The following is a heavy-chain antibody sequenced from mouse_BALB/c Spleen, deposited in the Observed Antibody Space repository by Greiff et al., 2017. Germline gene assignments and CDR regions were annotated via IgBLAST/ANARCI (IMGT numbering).Heavy chain of an antibody. J-gene: IGHJ1*01. CDR1: GFSLSTSGMG. V-gene: IGHV8-8*01. CDR3: ARIAYYYGSSHYWYFDV. CDR2: IWWDDDK. Sequence: QVTLKESGPGILQPSQTLSLTCSFSGFSLSTSGMGVGWIRQPSGKGLEWLAHIWWDDDKRYNPALKSRLTISKDTSSNQVFLKIASVDTADTATYYCARIAYYYGSSHYWYFDVWGAGTTVTVSS. D-gene: IGHD1-1*01.